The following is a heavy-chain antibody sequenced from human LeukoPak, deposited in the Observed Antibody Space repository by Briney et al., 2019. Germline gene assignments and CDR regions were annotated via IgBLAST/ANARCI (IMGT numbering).Heavy chain of an antibody. CDR1: GGSVSSGSYY. D-gene: IGHD6-13*01. CDR2: IYYSGST. V-gene: IGHV4-61*01. J-gene: IGHJ6*02. CDR3: ARDSLYSSSSYYYYYGMDV. Sequence: SETLSLTCTVSGGSVSSGSYYWSWIRQPPGKGLEWIGYIYYSGSTNYNPSLKSRVTISVDTSKNQFSLKLSSVTAADTAVYYCARDSLYSSSSYYYYYGMDVWGQGTTVTVSS.